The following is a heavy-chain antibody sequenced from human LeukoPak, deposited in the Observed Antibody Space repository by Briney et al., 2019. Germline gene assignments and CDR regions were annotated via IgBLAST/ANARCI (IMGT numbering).Heavy chain of an antibody. Sequence: SETLSLTCTVSGSSISSGDYYWSWIRQPPGKGLEWIGYIYCSGSTYYNPSLKSRVTISVDTSKNQFSLKLSSVTAADTAVYYCARDPPAPLCSGGSCYPLWGQGTLVTVSS. D-gene: IGHD2-15*01. V-gene: IGHV4-30-4*08. J-gene: IGHJ4*02. CDR2: IYCSGST. CDR1: GSSISSGDYY. CDR3: ARDPPAPLCSGGSCYPL.